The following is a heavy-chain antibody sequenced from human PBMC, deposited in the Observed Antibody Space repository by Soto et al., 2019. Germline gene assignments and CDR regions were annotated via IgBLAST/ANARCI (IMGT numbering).Heavy chain of an antibody. CDR3: ANVDDSSGHYYEPFDF. V-gene: IGHV3-23*01. CDR2: ITGSGGTT. CDR1: GFTFSSYA. D-gene: IGHD3-22*01. J-gene: IGHJ4*02. Sequence: AASGFTFSSYAMSWVRQAPGKGLEWVSVITGSGGTTYYADSVKGRFTISRDNSKKTLYLQMNSLGAEDTAVYYCANVDDSSGHYYEPFDFWGQGTLVTVSS.